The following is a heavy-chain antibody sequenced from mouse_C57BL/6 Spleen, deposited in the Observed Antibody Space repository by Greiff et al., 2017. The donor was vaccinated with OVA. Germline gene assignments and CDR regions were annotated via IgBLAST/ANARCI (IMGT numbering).Heavy chain of an antibody. CDR2: IDPSDSET. Sequence: VQLQQPGAELVRPGSSVKLSCKASGYTFTSYWMHWVKQRPIQGLEWIGNIDPSDSETHYNQKFKDKATLTVDKSSSTAYMQLSSLTSEDSAVYYCARSNGNYAWFAYWGQGTLVTVSA. J-gene: IGHJ3*01. CDR1: GYTFTSYW. D-gene: IGHD2-1*01. CDR3: ARSNGNYAWFAY. V-gene: IGHV1-52*01.